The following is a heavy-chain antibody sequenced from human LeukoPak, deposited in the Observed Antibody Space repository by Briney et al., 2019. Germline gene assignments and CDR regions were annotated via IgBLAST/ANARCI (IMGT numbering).Heavy chain of an antibody. CDR1: GGSISSRSYY. Sequence: SETLSLTCTVSGGSISSRSYYWGWIRQPPGKGLVWIGKISDSGNSYYSPSLRSRVTISIDTSKNQFSLKLSSVTATDTAVYYCASGKAGGIAVAGTGYWGQGTLVTVSS. CDR3: ASGKAGGIAVAGTGY. J-gene: IGHJ4*02. V-gene: IGHV4-39*01. D-gene: IGHD6-19*01. CDR2: ISDSGNS.